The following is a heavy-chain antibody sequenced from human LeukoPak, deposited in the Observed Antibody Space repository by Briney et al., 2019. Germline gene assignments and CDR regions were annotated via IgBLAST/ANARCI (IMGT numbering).Heavy chain of an antibody. CDR2: IYSGGST. J-gene: IGHJ3*02. CDR3: ARDQVVDAFDI. CDR1: GFTVSSNY. V-gene: IGHV3-53*01. D-gene: IGHD2-15*01. Sequence: PGGSLRLSCAASGFTVSSNYMSWVRQAPGKGLEWVSVIYSGGSTYYADSVKGRFTIFRDNSKNTLYLQMNSLRAEDTAVYYCARDQVVDAFDIWGQGTMVTVSS.